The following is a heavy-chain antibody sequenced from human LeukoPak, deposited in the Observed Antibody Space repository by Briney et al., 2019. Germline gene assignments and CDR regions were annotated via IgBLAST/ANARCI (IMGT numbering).Heavy chain of an antibody. V-gene: IGHV3-23*01. CDR3: ARSMMLGYFDY. J-gene: IGHJ4*02. Sequence: GGSLRLSCAASGFTFSSYAMSWVRQAPGKGLEWVSAISGSGGSTYYADSVKGRFTISRDNAKNSLYLQMNSLRAEDTAVYYCARSMMLGYFDYWGQGTLVTVSS. CDR1: GFTFSSYA. D-gene: IGHD4/OR15-4a*01. CDR2: ISGSGGST.